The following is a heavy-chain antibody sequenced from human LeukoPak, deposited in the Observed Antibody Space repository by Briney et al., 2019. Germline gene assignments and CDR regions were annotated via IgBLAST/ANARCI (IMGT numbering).Heavy chain of an antibody. CDR3: ARASWFGELSDASDI. CDR2: INPNSGGT. J-gene: IGHJ3*02. Sequence: ASVKVSCKASGYTFTGYYMHWVRQAPGQGLEWMGWINPNSGGTNYAQKFQGRVTMTRDTSITTAYMELSRLRSDDTAVYYCARASWFGELSDASDIWGQGTMVTVSS. D-gene: IGHD3-10*01. V-gene: IGHV1-2*02. CDR1: GYTFTGYY.